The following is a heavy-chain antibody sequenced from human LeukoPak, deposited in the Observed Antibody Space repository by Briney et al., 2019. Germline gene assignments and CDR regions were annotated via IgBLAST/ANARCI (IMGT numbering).Heavy chain of an antibody. CDR1: GYSISSGYY. Sequence: SETLSLTCTVSGYSISSGYYWGWIRQPPGKGLEWIGSIYHGRSTSYNPSLKSRVTISVDTSKNQFPLKLSSVTAADTAVYYCARGRRGGYYGSGSYFRNNLWFDPWGQGTLVTVSS. CDR3: ARGRRGGYYGSGSYFRNNLWFDP. CDR2: IYHGRST. D-gene: IGHD3-10*01. V-gene: IGHV4-38-2*02. J-gene: IGHJ5*02.